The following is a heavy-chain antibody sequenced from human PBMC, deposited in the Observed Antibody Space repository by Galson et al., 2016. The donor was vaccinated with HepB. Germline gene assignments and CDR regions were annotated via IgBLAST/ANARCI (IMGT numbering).Heavy chain of an antibody. CDR3: AKDVDDSGPYVFDI. CDR2: ISGSGGST. CDR1: EFTFSTYA. V-gene: IGHV3-23*01. Sequence: SLRLSCAASEFTFSTYAMTWVRKAPGKGLEWVSFISGSGGSTYYADSVKGRFTISRDNSKNTLYLQMNSLNVEDTAVYYCAKDVDDSGPYVFDIWGQGTVVTVSS. D-gene: IGHD5-12*01. J-gene: IGHJ3*02.